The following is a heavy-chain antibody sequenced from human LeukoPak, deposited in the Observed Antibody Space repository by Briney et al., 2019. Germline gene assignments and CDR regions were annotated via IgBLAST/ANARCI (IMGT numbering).Heavy chain of an antibody. CDR3: AKGIRSSPLGSSDY. CDR2: ISGSGGTT. J-gene: IGHJ4*01. D-gene: IGHD1-26*01. CDR1: GFTFSSYA. Sequence: GGSLRLSCAASGFTFSSYAMTWVRQAPGKGLEWVSVISGSGGTTYYADSVKGRFTISRDNSKNTLYLQMNSLRAEDTAVYYCAKGIRSSPLGSSDYWGQEPWSPSPQ. V-gene: IGHV3-23*01.